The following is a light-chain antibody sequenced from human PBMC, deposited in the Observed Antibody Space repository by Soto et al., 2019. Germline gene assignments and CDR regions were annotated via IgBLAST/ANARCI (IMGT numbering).Light chain of an antibody. CDR2: TTS. J-gene: IGKJ4*01. CDR3: QQANSFPLT. Sequence: DIQMTQSPSSVSASVGDRVTITCRASQGINNWLAWYQQKPGKAPKLLIYTTSSLQSGVPSRFSGSGSGTDCTLTISSLQPADSATYYDQQANSFPLTFGGGTKVEIK. CDR1: QGINNW. V-gene: IGKV1D-12*01.